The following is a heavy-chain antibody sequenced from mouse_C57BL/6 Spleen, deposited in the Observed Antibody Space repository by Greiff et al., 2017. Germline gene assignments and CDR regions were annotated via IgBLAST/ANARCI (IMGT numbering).Heavy chain of an antibody. J-gene: IGHJ2*01. CDR1: GYAFTSSW. Sequence: VQLQQSGPELVKPGASVKMSCKASGYAFTSSWMNWVKQRPGKGLEWIGGIYPGDGDTNYNGKFKGKATLTADKSSSTAYMHLSSLTSEDSAVYFCARGVDITTVVADDWGQGTTRTVSS. CDR3: ARGVDITTVVADD. CDR2: IYPGDGDT. D-gene: IGHD1-1*01. V-gene: IGHV1-82*01.